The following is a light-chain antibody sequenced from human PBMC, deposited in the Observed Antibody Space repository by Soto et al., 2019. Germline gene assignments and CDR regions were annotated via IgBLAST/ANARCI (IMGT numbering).Light chain of an antibody. CDR1: SGSIASNY. J-gene: IGLJ3*02. CDR2: EDD. CDR3: QSYDSNTEWV. V-gene: IGLV6-57*01. Sequence: NFMLTQPHSVSESPGKTVTISCTRSSGSIASNYVQWYQQRPGSSPTTVIYEDDERPSGVPERFSGSIDRSSNSASLTISGLKTEDEADYYCQSYDSNTEWVFGGGTKLTVL.